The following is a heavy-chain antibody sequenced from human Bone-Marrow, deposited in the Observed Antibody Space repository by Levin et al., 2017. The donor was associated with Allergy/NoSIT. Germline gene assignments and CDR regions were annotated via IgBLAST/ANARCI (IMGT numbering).Heavy chain of an antibody. V-gene: IGHV4-34*01. J-gene: IGHJ4*02. Sequence: GSLRLSCAVYGGSFSGYYWSWIRQPPGKGLEWIGEINHSGSTHSPPSLPLRVTISVDTSKNQFSLKLSSVTAADTAVYYCARGPRYSYGYRWFGYWGQGTLVTVSS. CDR1: GGSFSGYY. CDR3: ARGPRYSYGYRWFGY. D-gene: IGHD5-18*01. CDR2: INHSGST.